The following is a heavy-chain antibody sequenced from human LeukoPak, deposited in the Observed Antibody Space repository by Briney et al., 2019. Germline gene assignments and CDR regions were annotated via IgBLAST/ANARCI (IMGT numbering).Heavy chain of an antibody. J-gene: IGHJ4*03. D-gene: IGHD1-1*01. V-gene: IGHV4-34*01. CDR2: INHRGDT. CDR1: GGFLSSYY. CDR3: ARGPTISETGYFDY. Sequence: SETLSLTCAVYGGFLSSYYWSSIRQSPGKGLEWIAEINHRGDTNYNPSVKSRVTISVDTSKNQFSLKVTSLTAADTAVYYCARGPTISETGYFDYWGQGTLVTVSS.